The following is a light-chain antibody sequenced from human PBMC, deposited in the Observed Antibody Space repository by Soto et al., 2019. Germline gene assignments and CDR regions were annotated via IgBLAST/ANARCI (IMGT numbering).Light chain of an antibody. Sequence: DIQMTQSPSSLSASVGDRVTITCRASQAIGDYLAWYQQKPGKVPKLLIYGASTLQSGGPSRFSGSGSGTDFTLTISSLQPEDVATYYCQKYSSASTCGGGTKVEIK. J-gene: IGKJ4*02. V-gene: IGKV1-27*01. CDR3: QKYSSAST. CDR1: QAIGDY. CDR2: GAS.